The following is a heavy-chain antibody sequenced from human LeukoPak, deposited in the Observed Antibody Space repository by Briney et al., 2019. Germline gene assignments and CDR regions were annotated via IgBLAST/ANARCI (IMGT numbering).Heavy chain of an antibody. V-gene: IGHV3-66*01. J-gene: IGHJ3*01. CDR2: IYSGGNT. Sequence: PGGSLRLSCAASGFTFSSYGMHWVRQAPGKGLNWVSTIYSGGNTFYSDSVKGRFTISKDKSKNTLYLQMSSLRADDTAVYYCTRGPGSLNAFDFWGQGTMVTVSS. D-gene: IGHD4/OR15-4a*01. CDR1: GFTFSSYG. CDR3: TRGPGSLNAFDF.